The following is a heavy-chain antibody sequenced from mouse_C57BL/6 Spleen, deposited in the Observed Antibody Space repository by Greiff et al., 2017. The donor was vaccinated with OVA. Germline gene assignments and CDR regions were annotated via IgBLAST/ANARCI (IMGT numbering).Heavy chain of an antibody. CDR2: IYPGSGST. CDR3: ARGGVGTRFYYAMDY. D-gene: IGHD3-3*01. J-gene: IGHJ4*01. Sequence: QVQLQQPGAELVKPGASVKMSCKASGYTFTSYWITWVKQRPGQGLEWIGDIYPGSGSTNYNEKLKSKATLTVDTSSSTAYMQLSSLTSEDSAVYYCARGGVGTRFYYAMDYWGQGTSVTVSS. V-gene: IGHV1-55*01. CDR1: GYTFTSYW.